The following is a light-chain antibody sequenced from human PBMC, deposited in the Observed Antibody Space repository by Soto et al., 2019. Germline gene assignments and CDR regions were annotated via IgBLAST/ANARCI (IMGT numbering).Light chain of an antibody. V-gene: IGLV2-14*01. CDR3: SSYTSSSTLV. Sequence: QSVLTQPASVSGSPGQSITISCTGTSSDVGGYNYVSWYQQHPGKAPQLMIHEVSNRPSGVSNRFSGSKSGNTASLTISGLQAEDEADYYCSSYTSSSTLVFGTGTKVTVL. CDR2: EVS. J-gene: IGLJ1*01. CDR1: SSDVGGYNY.